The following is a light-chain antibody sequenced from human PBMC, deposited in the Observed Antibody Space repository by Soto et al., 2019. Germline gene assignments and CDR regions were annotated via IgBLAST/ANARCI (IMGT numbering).Light chain of an antibody. J-gene: IGKJ3*01. CDR3: QQYGRSPGLFT. CDR2: DAS. Sequence: EIVLTQSPGTLSLSPGERATLSCRSSQSVSNTYLAWYQQKPGQAPRLLIYDASSRATGIPDRFSGSGSGTDFTLTISRLEPEEFAVYYCQQYGRSPGLFTLGPGTKVDIK. CDR1: QSVSNTY. V-gene: IGKV3-20*01.